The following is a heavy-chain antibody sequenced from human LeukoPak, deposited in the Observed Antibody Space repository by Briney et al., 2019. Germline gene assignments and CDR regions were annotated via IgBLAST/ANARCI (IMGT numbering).Heavy chain of an antibody. CDR3: ARHDCGGDCYYYYYMDV. CDR1: GGSFSGYY. V-gene: IGHV4-34*01. J-gene: IGHJ6*03. Sequence: SETLSPTCAVYGGSFSGYYWSWIRQPPGKGLEWIGEINHSGSTNYNPSLKSRVTISVDTSKNQFSLKLSSVTAADTAVYYCARHDCGGDCYYYYYMDVWGKGTTVTVSS. CDR2: INHSGST. D-gene: IGHD2-21*02.